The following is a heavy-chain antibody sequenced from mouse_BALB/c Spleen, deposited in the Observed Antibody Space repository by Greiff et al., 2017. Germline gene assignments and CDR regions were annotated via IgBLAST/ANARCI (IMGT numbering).Heavy chain of an antibody. J-gene: IGHJ1*01. CDR1: GFTFSSYG. Sequence: EVNLVESGGDLVKPGGSLKLSCAASGFTFSSYGMSWVRQTPDKRLEWVATISSGGSYTYYPDSVKGRFTISRDNAKNTLYLQMSSLKSEDTAMYYCARLYYGSSLIYWYFDVWGAGTTVTVSS. D-gene: IGHD1-1*01. CDR3: ARLYYGSSLIYWYFDV. V-gene: IGHV5-6*01. CDR2: ISSGGSYT.